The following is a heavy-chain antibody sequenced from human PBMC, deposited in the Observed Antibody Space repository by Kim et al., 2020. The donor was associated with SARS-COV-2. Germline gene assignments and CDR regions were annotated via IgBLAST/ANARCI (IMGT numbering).Heavy chain of an antibody. Sequence: GGSLRLSCAASGFTFSSYAMHWVRQAPGKGLEWVAVISYDGSNKYYADSVKGRFTISRDNSKNTLYLQMNSLRAEDTAMYYCASPHSSSRCLDYWGQGTLVTVSS. J-gene: IGHJ4*02. CDR1: GFTFSSYA. CDR3: ASPHSSSRCLDY. V-gene: IGHV3-30-3*01. D-gene: IGHD6-13*01. CDR2: ISYDGSNK.